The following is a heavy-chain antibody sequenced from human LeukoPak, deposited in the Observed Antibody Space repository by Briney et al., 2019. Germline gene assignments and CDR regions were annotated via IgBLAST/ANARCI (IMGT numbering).Heavy chain of an antibody. CDR2: IHYSGST. CDR3: ALGDGYNIDY. CDR1: GGSISSYY. Sequence: SETLSLTCTVSGGSISSYYWSWIRQPPGKGLEWIGYIHYSGSTNYNPSLKSRVTISVDTSKNQFSLKLSSVTAADTAVYYCALGDGYNIDYWGQGTLVTVSS. V-gene: IGHV4-59*01. D-gene: IGHD5-24*01. J-gene: IGHJ4*02.